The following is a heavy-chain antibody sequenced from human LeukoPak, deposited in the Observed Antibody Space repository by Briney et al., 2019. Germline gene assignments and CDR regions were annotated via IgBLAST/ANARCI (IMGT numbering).Heavy chain of an antibody. Sequence: PGGSLRLSCAASGFIVSNKYMTWVRQAPGKGLEWVALIYNDGRTYYADSVKGRCAISRDNSKNTLYLQVNSLRVEDTAIYYCARGLFLSGYLDAFDMWGQGTVVSASS. CDR2: IYNDGRT. J-gene: IGHJ3*02. CDR3: ARGLFLSGYLDAFDM. V-gene: IGHV3-53*01. CDR1: GFIVSNKY. D-gene: IGHD3-3*01.